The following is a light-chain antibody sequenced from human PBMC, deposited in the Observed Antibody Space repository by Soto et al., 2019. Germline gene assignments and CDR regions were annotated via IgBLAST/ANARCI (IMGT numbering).Light chain of an antibody. J-gene: IGKJ4*01. V-gene: IGKV4-1*01. Sequence: VLSQTQDSLTVSLGDMATINCKSIQIFLYIANNLNYLGWYQKKPGQPPKLLIYWASTRGSGVPDRFNGSGSGTDFTLTISSLEPEDFAVYYCQQRSNWPLTFGGGSNVDI. CDR2: WAS. CDR3: QQRSNWPLT. CDR1: QIFLYIANNLNY.